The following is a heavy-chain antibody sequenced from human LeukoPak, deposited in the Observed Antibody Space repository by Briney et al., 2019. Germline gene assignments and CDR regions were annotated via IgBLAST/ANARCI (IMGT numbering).Heavy chain of an antibody. V-gene: IGHV3-30*18. J-gene: IGHJ3*02. CDR2: ISYDGSNK. CDR3: AKEQDAFDI. Sequence: GGSLRLSCAASGFTFSSYGMHWVRQAPGKGLEWVAFISYDGSNKYYADSVKGRFTISRDNSKNTLYLQMNSLRAEDTAVYYCAKEQDAFDIWGQGTMVTVSS. CDR1: GFTFSSYG.